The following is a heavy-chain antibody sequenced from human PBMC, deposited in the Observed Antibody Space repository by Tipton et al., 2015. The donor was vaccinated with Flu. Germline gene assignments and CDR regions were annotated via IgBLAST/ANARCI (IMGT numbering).Heavy chain of an antibody. CDR3: ARSSTAGGPLRP. CDR2: IYHNSGST. Sequence: TLSLTCTLSGSSFGSDFWAWVRLSPGKGLEWIGSIYHNSGSTYYNPSLKSRVTIPVDTSKNQFSLKLSSVTAADTAVYYCARSSTAGGPLRPWGQGTLVTVSS. CDR1: GSSFGSDF. D-gene: IGHD2/OR15-2a*01. V-gene: IGHV4-38-2*02. J-gene: IGHJ5*02.